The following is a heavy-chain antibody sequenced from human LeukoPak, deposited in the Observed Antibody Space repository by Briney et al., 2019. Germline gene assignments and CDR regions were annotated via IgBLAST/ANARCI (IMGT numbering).Heavy chain of an antibody. V-gene: IGHV1-2*02. CDR1: GYTFTVYY. J-gene: IGHJ6*02. CDR3: ARGGRPILNYYYGMDV. D-gene: IGHD1-1*01. Sequence: ASVKASCKASGYTFTVYYMHWVRQAPGQGLEWMGWINPNSGGTNYAQKFQGRVTMTRDTSISTAYMELSRLRSDETAVYYCARGGRPILNYYYGMDVWGQGTTVTVSS. CDR2: INPNSGGT.